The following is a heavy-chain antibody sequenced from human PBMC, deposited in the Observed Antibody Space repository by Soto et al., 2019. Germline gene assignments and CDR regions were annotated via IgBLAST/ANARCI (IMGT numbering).Heavy chain of an antibody. V-gene: IGHV4-59*01. CDR1: GGSISSYY. CDR2: IYYSGST. D-gene: IGHD3-3*01. Sequence: SETLSLTCTVSGGSISSYYWSWIRQPPGKGLERIGYIYYSGSTNYNPSIKSRVTISVDTSKNQFSLKLSSVTAADTAVYYCARAGGHYDFWSGSGAFDIWGQGTMVTVSS. CDR3: ARAGGHYDFWSGSGAFDI. J-gene: IGHJ3*02.